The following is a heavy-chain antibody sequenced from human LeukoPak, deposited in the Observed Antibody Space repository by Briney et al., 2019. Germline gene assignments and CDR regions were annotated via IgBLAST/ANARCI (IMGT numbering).Heavy chain of an antibody. Sequence: PGGSLRLSCAASGFTFSDNYMTWVRQAPGKGLEWLSYISGNGGVIQYAASVKGRFTISRDNAKNLLYLQMDSLRVEDTAIYYCARDPRTVRIWGQGTLVTVSS. CDR2: ISGNGGVI. CDR1: GFTFSDNY. J-gene: IGHJ4*02. D-gene: IGHD1-1*01. CDR3: ARDPRTVRI. V-gene: IGHV3-11*04.